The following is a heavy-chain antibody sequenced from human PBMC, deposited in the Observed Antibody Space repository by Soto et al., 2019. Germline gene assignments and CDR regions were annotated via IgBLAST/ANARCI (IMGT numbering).Heavy chain of an antibody. J-gene: IGHJ2*01. V-gene: IGHV3-30-3*01. CDR2: ISYDGSNK. Sequence: QVQLVESGGGVVQPGRSLRLSCAASGFTFSSYAMHWVRQAPGKGLEWVAVISYDGSNKCYADSVKGRFTSSRDNSKNTLYLQMNSLRLEDTAVYYCARPLWRDDYNWGYFDLWGRGTLVTVSS. D-gene: IGHD4-4*01. CDR3: ARPLWRDDYNWGYFDL. CDR1: GFTFSSYA.